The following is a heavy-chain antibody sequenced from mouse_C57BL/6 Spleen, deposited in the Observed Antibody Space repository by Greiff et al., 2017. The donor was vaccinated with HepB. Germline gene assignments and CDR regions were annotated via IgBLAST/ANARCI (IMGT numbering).Heavy chain of an antibody. CDR1: GYAFSSSW. V-gene: IGHV1-82*01. D-gene: IGHD2-1*01. CDR2: IYPGDGDT. Sequence: QVQLQQSGPELVKPGASVKISCKASGYAFSSSWMNWVKQRPGKGLEWIGRIYPGDGDTNYNGKFKGKATLTADKSSSTAYMQLSSLTSEDSAVYFCAREIYYGNYAGSFDYWGQGTTLTVSS. CDR3: AREIYYGNYAGSFDY. J-gene: IGHJ2*01.